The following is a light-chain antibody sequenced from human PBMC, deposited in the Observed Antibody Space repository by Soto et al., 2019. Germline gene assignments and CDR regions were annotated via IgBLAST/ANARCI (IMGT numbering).Light chain of an antibody. CDR2: AVS. Sequence: QSALTQPASVSGSPGQSITISCSETSSDVGNYDYVSWYQQYPGKAPKLMIYAVSRRPSGVSNRFSGSKSGNTASLTISGLQPEDEADYYCTSYTPSSTYVFGTGTKVTVL. V-gene: IGLV2-14*03. CDR3: TSYTPSSTYV. CDR1: SSDVGNYDY. J-gene: IGLJ1*01.